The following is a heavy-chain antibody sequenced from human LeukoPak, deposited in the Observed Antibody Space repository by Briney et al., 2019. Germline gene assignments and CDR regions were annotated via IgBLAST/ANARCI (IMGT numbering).Heavy chain of an antibody. CDR1: GFTFNTYA. J-gene: IGHJ4*02. CDR3: SRLRGYSYGYADY. Sequence: GGSLRLSCAASGFTFNTYAMHWVRQAPGKGLEWLAVISFDGNTKYYADSVRGRFTISRDNAKNSLYLQMNSLRAEDTAVYYCSRLRGYSYGYADYWGQGTLVTVSS. CDR2: ISFDGNTK. V-gene: IGHV3-30-3*01. D-gene: IGHD5-18*01.